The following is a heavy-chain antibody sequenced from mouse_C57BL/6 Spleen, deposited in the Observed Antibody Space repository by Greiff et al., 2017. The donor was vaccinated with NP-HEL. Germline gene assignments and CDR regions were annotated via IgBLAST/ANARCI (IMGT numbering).Heavy chain of an antibody. J-gene: IGHJ3*01. CDR3: ARGVYGSSPWFAY. Sequence: EVQLQESGAELVRPGSSVKMSCKASGYTFTDYYMNWVKQSHGKSLEWIGVINPYNGGTSYNQKFKGKATLTVDKSSSTAYMELNSLTSEDSAVYYCARGVYGSSPWFAYWGQGTLVTVSA. CDR1: GYTFTDYY. CDR2: INPYNGGT. V-gene: IGHV1-19*01. D-gene: IGHD1-1*01.